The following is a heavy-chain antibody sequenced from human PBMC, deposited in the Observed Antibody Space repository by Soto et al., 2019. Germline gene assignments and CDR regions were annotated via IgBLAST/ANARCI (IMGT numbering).Heavy chain of an antibody. CDR1: GGSFSGYY. J-gene: IGHJ5*02. V-gene: IGHV4-34*01. CDR3: ARGERVTIFGVVLWFDP. D-gene: IGHD3-3*01. CDR2: INHSGST. Sequence: TLSLTCAVYGGSFSGYYWSWIRQPPGKGLEWIGEINHSGSTNYNPSLKSRVTISVDTSKNQFSLKLSSVTAADTAVYYCARGERVTIFGVVLWFDPWGQGTLVTVSS.